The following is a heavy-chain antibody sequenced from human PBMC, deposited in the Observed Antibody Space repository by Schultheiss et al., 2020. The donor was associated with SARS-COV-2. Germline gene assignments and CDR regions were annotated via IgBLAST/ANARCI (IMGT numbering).Heavy chain of an antibody. CDR2: VYNIGST. J-gene: IGHJ3*02. CDR3: ARQDTTDAFDI. D-gene: IGHD1-26*01. V-gene: IGHV4-34*09. CDR1: GGSFSGYY. Sequence: SETLSLTCAVYGGSFSGYYWSWIRQPPGKGLEWIAYVYNIGSTYYNPSLKSRVTVSVDTSKNQFSLKLSSVTAADTAVYYCARQDTTDAFDIWGQGTMVTVSS.